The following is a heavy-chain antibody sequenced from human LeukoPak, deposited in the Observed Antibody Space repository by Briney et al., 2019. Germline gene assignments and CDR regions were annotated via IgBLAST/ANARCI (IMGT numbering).Heavy chain of an antibody. CDR2: INPNSGGT. J-gene: IGHJ4*02. D-gene: IGHD5-18*01. CDR3: ARVDTAMVRYFDY. V-gene: IGHV1-2*02. Sequence: ASVKVSCKASGYTFIGYYMHWVRQAPGQGLEWMGWINPNSGGTNYAQKFQGRVTMTRDTSISTAYMELSRLSSDDTAVYYCARVDTAMVRYFDYWGQGTLVTVSS. CDR1: GYTFIGYY.